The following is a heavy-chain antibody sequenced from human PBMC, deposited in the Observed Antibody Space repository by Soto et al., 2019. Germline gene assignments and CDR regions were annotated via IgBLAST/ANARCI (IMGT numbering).Heavy chain of an antibody. CDR2: NIPIFGAD. D-gene: IGHD6-19*01. CDR1: GGGSCSYL. Sequence: SAKVSCKPSGGGSCSYLISGVRQASVQGLEWMGGNIPIFGADNNAEKFQDRVTITADESTSNAYMELRSLRSEDTAVYDCARPGIAVAGYALDIGGQGTMVTVSS. J-gene: IGHJ3*02. CDR3: ARPGIAVAGYALDI. V-gene: IGHV1-69*13.